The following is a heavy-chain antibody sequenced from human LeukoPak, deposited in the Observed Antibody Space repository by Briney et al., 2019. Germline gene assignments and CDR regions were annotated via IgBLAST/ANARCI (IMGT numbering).Heavy chain of an antibody. J-gene: IGHJ5*02. CDR2: INHSGST. CDR3: ARALIAVAGNWFDP. D-gene: IGHD6-19*01. V-gene: IGHV4-34*01. Sequence: PSETLSLTCAVYGGSFSGYYWSWIRQPPGKGLEWIGEINHSGSTNYNPSLKSRVTISVDTSKNQFSLKLSSVTAADTAVYYCARALIAVAGNWFDPWGQGTLVTVSS. CDR1: GGSFSGYY.